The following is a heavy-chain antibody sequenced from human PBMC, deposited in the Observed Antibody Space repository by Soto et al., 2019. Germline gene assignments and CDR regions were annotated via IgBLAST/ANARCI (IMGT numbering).Heavy chain of an antibody. J-gene: IGHJ4*02. CDR1: GGSFSGYY. CDR3: ARVKDFWSGYYNRRPLPYLDY. D-gene: IGHD3-3*01. V-gene: IGHV4-34*01. Sequence: SETLSLTCAVYGGSFSGYYWSWIRQPPGKGLEWIGEINHSGSTNYNPSLKSRVTISVDTSKNQFSLKLSSVTAADTAVYYCARVKDFWSGYYNRRPLPYLDYWGQGTLVTVSS. CDR2: INHSGST.